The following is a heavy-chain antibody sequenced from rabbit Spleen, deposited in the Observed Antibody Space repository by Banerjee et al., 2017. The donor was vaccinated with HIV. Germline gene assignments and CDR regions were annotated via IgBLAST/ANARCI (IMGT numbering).Heavy chain of an antibody. CDR1: GFTLSSYW. J-gene: IGHJ3*01. Sequence: QSLEESGGDLVKPGASLTLTCTASGFTLSSYWICWVRQAPGKGLQWIACINAVTGKAVYATWAKGRFTFSKTSSTTVTLQMTSLTAADTATYFCARDLAGVIGWNFCLWGQGTLVTVS. CDR2: INAVTGKA. CDR3: ARDLAGVIGWNFCL. D-gene: IGHD4-1*01. V-gene: IGHV1S40*01.